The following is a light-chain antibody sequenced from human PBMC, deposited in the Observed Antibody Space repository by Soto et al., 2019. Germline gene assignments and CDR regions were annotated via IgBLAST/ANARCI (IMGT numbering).Light chain of an antibody. CDR1: QSVRSN. CDR2: DAS. V-gene: IGKV3-15*01. CDR3: QQYNDWPPYT. Sequence: EIVMTQSPATLSVSPGESATLSCRASQSVRSNLAWYQQKPGQAPRLLIYDASTRATGIPARFSGSASGTEFTRTISSLLSEDFAVYYCQQYNDWPPYTFGQGTKLEIK. J-gene: IGKJ2*01.